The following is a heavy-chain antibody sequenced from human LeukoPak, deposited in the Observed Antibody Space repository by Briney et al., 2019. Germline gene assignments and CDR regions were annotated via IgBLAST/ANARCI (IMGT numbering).Heavy chain of an antibody. CDR3: ARAGTGFN. CDR1: GYTFTSYD. J-gene: IGHJ4*02. D-gene: IGHD3-10*01. CDR2: MNPNSGDT. Sequence: GASAKVSCTASGYTFTSYDINWVRQATGRGLEWMGWMNPNSGDTGYAQKFQGRVIMTRNTSISTAYMELSSLRSEDTAVYYCARAGTGFNWGQGTLVTVSS. V-gene: IGHV1-8*01.